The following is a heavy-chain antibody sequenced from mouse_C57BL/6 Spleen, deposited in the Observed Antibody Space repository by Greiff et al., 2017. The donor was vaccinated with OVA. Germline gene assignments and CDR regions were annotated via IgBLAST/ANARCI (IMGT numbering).Heavy chain of an antibody. CDR3: ASSYYSNENWYFDV. D-gene: IGHD2-5*01. Sequence: VQLQQPGAELVKPGASVKLSCKASGYTFTSYWMQWVKQRPGQGLEWIGEIDPSDSYTNYNQKFKGKATLTVATSSSTAYMQLSSLTSEDSAVYYCASSYYSNENWYFDVWGTGTTVTVSS. J-gene: IGHJ1*03. CDR1: GYTFTSYW. CDR2: IDPSDSYT. V-gene: IGHV1-50*01.